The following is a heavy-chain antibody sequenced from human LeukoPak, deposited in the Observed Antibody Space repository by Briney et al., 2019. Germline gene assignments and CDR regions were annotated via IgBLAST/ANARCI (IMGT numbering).Heavy chain of an antibody. J-gene: IGHJ4*02. D-gene: IGHD6-13*01. CDR2: INPSGGST. Sequence: ASVKVSCKPSGYSFSSYYVLWVQQAPGQGLEWMGIINPSGGSTWYAQKFQGIVTMTRDMSTSTVYMELSSLRSEDTAVYYCARDFWYSSNWPERAHCFDYWGQGTLVTVSS. V-gene: IGHV1-46*01. CDR3: ARDFWYSSNWPERAHCFDY. CDR1: GYSFSSYY.